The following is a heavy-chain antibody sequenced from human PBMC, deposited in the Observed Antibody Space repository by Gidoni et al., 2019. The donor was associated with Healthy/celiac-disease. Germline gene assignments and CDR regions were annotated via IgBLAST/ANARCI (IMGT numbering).Heavy chain of an antibody. Sequence: EVQLVESGGGLVKPGGSLRLSCAASGFTFSSNSMNWVRQAPGKGLEWVSSISSSSSYIYYADSVKGRFTISRDNAKNSLYLQMNSLRAEDTAVYYCARARYYDSSGDPYYFDYWGQGTLVTVSS. J-gene: IGHJ4*02. V-gene: IGHV3-21*01. CDR3: ARARYYDSSGDPYYFDY. D-gene: IGHD3-22*01. CDR2: ISSSSSYI. CDR1: GFTFSSNS.